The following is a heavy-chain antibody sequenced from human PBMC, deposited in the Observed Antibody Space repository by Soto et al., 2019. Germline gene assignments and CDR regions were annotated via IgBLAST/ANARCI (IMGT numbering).Heavy chain of an antibody. CDR2: ISYDGSNK. V-gene: IGHV3-30*18. Sequence: VQLVESGGGVVQPGRSLRLSCAASGFTFSSYGMHWVRQAPGKGLEWVAVISYDGSNKYYADSVKGRFTVSRDNSKNTLYLQMNSLRAEDTAVYYCAKDHYDSSGYKFDYWGQGTLVTVSS. D-gene: IGHD3-22*01. J-gene: IGHJ4*02. CDR1: GFTFSSYG. CDR3: AKDHYDSSGYKFDY.